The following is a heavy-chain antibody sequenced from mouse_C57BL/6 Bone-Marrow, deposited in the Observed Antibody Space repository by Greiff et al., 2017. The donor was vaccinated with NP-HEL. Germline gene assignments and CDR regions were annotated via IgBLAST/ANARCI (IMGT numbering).Heavy chain of an antibody. Sequence: QVQLKESGAELARPGASVKLSCKASGYTFTSYGISWVKQRTGQGLEWIGEIYPRSGNTYYNEKFKGKATLTADKSSSTAYMELRSLTSEDSAVYVCARGGLRRVAYWGQGTLVTVSA. D-gene: IGHD2-4*01. CDR1: GYTFTSYG. CDR3: ARGGLRRVAY. J-gene: IGHJ3*01. CDR2: IYPRSGNT. V-gene: IGHV1-81*01.